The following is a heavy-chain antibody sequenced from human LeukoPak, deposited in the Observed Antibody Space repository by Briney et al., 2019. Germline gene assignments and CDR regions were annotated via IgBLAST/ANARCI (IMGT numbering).Heavy chain of an antibody. CDR3: AKERAYYYDSSGYYPDGLDY. CDR2: ISSSGRFI. V-gene: IGHV3-21*01. J-gene: IGHJ4*02. CDR1: GFTFSDYT. Sequence: GGSLRLSCAASGFTFSDYTLNWVRQAPGKGLEWVSSISSSGRFIYYADSLKGRFTISRDNSKNTLYLQMNSLRAEDTAVYYCAKERAYYYDSSGYYPDGLDYWGQGTLVTVSS. D-gene: IGHD3-22*01.